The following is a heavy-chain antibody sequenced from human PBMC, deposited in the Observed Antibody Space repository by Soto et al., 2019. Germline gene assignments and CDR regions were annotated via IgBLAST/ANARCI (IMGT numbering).Heavy chain of an antibody. D-gene: IGHD2-2*01. CDR1: GFPFSSYW. CDR2: INGDGSSI. Sequence: EVRLVESGGDLVQPGGSLSLSCAASGFPFSSYWMHWVRQAPGKGLVWVSRINGDGSSITYADSVKGRFTISRDNAKNTLYLQMNSLRAEDAAVYYCTRRGCSTTGCYFNWGRGTLVTVSS. V-gene: IGHV3-74*03. CDR3: TRRGCSTTGCYFN. J-gene: IGHJ4*02.